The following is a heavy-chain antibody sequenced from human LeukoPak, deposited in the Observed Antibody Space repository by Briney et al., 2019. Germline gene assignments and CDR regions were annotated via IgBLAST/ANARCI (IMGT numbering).Heavy chain of an antibody. D-gene: IGHD1-26*01. CDR2: INPNSGGT. CDR1: GYTFTGYY. J-gene: IGHJ4*02. CDR3: ARSDIVGATINY. V-gene: IGHV1-2*02. Sequence: ASVKVSCKASGYTFTGYYMHWVRQAPGQGLEWMGWINPNSGGTNYAQKFQGRVTMTRDTCISTAYMELSRLRSDDTAVYYCARSDIVGATINYWGQGTLVTVSS.